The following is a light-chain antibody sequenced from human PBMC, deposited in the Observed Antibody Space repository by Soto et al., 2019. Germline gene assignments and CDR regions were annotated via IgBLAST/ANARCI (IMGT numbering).Light chain of an antibody. CDR1: HDIKKY. V-gene: IGKV1-33*01. CDR3: QQFNDLPLT. Sequence: EIQMTQSPSSLSAAVGDRVTITFQSSHDIKKYLNWYQQKTHKVPKLLIHDASTLASGVPSRFTGGGSGTDFTLTINNLQHEDVATYYCQQFNDLPLTFGGGTKVDIK. CDR2: DAS. J-gene: IGKJ4*01.